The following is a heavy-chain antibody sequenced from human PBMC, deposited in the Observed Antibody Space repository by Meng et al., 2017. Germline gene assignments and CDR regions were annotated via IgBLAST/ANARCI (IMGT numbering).Heavy chain of an antibody. D-gene: IGHD1-14*01. Sequence: GGSLRLSCAASDFTFLGSDVHWVRQASGKGLEWVGRIGTEVNSYATEYAASVRGRFTISRDDSSNTAFLQMKSLKTEDTALYYCTIYKFGHIWGQGTMVTVSS. V-gene: IGHV3-73*01. CDR3: TIYKFGHI. CDR1: DFTFLGSD. J-gene: IGHJ3*02. CDR2: IGTEVNSYAT.